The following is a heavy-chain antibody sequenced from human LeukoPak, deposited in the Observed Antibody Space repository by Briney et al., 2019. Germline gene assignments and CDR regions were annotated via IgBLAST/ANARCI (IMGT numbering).Heavy chain of an antibody. CDR1: GGSISSYY. D-gene: IGHD2-2*01. Sequence: PSETLSLTCTVSGGSISSYYWSWIRQPPGKGLEWLGYIYYSGSTNYNPSLKSRVTISVDTSKNQSSLKQSSVTAADTAVLYCWRTTEGYCSSASCFGFSYSYYMDVWGKGTTVTISS. CDR3: WRTTEGYCSSASCFGFSYSYYMDV. CDR2: IYYSGST. V-gene: IGHV4-59*01. J-gene: IGHJ6*03.